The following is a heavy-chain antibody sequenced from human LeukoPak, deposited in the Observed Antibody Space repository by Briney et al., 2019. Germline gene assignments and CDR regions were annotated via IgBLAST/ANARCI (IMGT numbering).Heavy chain of an antibody. V-gene: IGHV3-13*01. CDR2: IGTAGDT. CDR3: ARRVARGAFDI. CDR1: GFTFSSYE. J-gene: IGHJ3*02. D-gene: IGHD2-15*01. Sequence: GRCLRPARATAGFTFSSYETGCVSPPAGSGMGWDSAIGTAGDTYYPGSGKGRFTISRENARNSLYLQMNSLRAGDTAVYYCARRVARGAFDIWGQGTMVTVSS.